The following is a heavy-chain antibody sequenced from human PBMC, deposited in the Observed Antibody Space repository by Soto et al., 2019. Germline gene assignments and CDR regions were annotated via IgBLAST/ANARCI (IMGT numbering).Heavy chain of an antibody. CDR3: AKFYYDSGAYRGGFDY. J-gene: IGHJ4*02. CDR2: IRGAGGYT. Sequence: EVQLLESGGGLVQPGGSLRLSCAASGFTFSNYAMSWVRQAPGKGLECVSIIRGAGGYTNYADSVKGRFTISRDNSKNPLDLQMNSLRGEDTALYYCAKFYYDSGAYRGGFDYWGQGTLVTVSS. V-gene: IGHV3-23*01. D-gene: IGHD3-10*01. CDR1: GFTFSNYA.